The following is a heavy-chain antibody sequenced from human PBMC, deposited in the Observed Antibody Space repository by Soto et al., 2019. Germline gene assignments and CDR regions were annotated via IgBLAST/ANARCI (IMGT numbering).Heavy chain of an antibody. Sequence: EVQLVESGEGLFRPGGPLNLSWAAPGFTLMAPVLTGFRRASGKGLEWVGRIRSKANSYATAYAASVKGRFTISRDDSKNTAYLQMNSLKTEDTAVYYCTRINTVSYYWGQGTLVTVSS. CDR2: IRSKANSYAT. CDR1: GFTLMAPV. CDR3: TRINTVSYY. D-gene: IGHD4-17*01. V-gene: IGHV3-73*01. J-gene: IGHJ4*02.